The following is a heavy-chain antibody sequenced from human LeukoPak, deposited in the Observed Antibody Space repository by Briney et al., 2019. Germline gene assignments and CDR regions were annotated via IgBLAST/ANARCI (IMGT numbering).Heavy chain of an antibody. CDR1: GFTFSSYS. J-gene: IGHJ4*02. CDR3: ARVKYYYGSGSLTTSYYFDY. Sequence: PGGSLRLSCAASGFTFSSYSMNWVRQAPGKGLEWVSSISSSSSYIYYADSVKGRFTISRDNAKNSLYLQMNSLGAEDTAVYYCARVKYYYGSGSLTTSYYFDYWGQGTLVTVSS. V-gene: IGHV3-21*01. CDR2: ISSSSSYI. D-gene: IGHD3-10*01.